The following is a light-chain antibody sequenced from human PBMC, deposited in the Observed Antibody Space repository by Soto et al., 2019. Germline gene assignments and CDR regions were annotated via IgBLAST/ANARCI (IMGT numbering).Light chain of an antibody. V-gene: IGLV1-47*01. CDR1: SSNIGSND. CDR2: RSN. J-gene: IGLJ2*01. Sequence: QSVLTQPPSASGTPGQRGTISCSGSSSNIGSNDAFWYQQLPGTAPKLLIYRSNQRPSGVPDRFSGSKSGTSASLAISGLRSEDEADYYCASWDYSLSGVLFGGGTKLTVL. CDR3: ASWDYSLSGVL.